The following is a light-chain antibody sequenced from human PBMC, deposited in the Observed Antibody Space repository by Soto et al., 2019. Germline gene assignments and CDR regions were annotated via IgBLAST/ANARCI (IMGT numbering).Light chain of an antibody. Sequence: EIGLTQSAGTLSLSPGERATLSCRASQSVSSDFLAWYQQKPGQAPRLLIYAASSRASGIPDRFSGSGSGTDFTLTISRLEPEDFAVYYCQQYNKWPRTFGQGTKVDIK. V-gene: IGKV3-20*01. J-gene: IGKJ1*01. CDR1: QSVSSDF. CDR3: QQYNKWPRT. CDR2: AAS.